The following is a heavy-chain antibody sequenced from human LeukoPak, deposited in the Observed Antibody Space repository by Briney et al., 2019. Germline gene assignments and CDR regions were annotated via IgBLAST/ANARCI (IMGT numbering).Heavy chain of an antibody. D-gene: IGHD3-3*01. CDR2: IYYSGST. V-gene: IGHV4-59*01. J-gene: IGHJ2*01. CDR3: ARAGVVSNPNSYWYFDL. Sequence: SETLSLTCTVSGGSLSSYYWSWIRQPPGKGLEWIGYIYYSGSTNYNPSLESRVTISVDTSKNQFSLKLSSVTAADTAVYYCARAGVVSNPNSYWYFDLWGRGTLVTVSS. CDR1: GGSLSSYY.